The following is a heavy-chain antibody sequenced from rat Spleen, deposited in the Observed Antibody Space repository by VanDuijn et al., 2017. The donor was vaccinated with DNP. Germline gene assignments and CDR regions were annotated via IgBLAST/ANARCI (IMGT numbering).Heavy chain of an antibody. V-gene: IGHV5-22*01. CDR1: GFTFSDYY. CDR3: ARGGRSYFDY. Sequence: EVQLVESGGDLVQPGGSLKLSCAASGFTFSDYYMAWVRQAPTQGLEWVAYINFDGGSTYHGYSVKGRFTISIDNAKNTLYLQMNSLRSEDTATYYCARGGRSYFDYWGQGVMVTVSS. D-gene: IGHD1-11*01. J-gene: IGHJ2*01. CDR2: INFDGGST.